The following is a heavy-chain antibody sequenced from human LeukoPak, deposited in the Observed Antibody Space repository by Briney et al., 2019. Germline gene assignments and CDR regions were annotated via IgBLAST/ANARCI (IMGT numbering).Heavy chain of an antibody. D-gene: IGHD3-9*01. CDR1: GYTFTSYY. V-gene: IGHV1-46*01. CDR3: ARAPDTMDYDILTGHPYYYYGMDV. Sequence: ASVKVSCKASGYTFTSYYVHWVRQAPGQGLEWMGIINPSGGSTSYAQKFQGRVTMTRDTSTSTVYMELSSLRSEDTAVYYCARAPDTMDYDILTGHPYYYYGMDVWGQGTTVTVSS. J-gene: IGHJ6*02. CDR2: INPSGGST.